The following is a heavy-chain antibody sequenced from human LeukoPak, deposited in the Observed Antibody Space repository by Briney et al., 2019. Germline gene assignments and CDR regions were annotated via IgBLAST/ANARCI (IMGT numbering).Heavy chain of an antibody. CDR2: INPSGGST. D-gene: IGHD5-12*01. Sequence: GASLKVSCKASGYTFTSYYMHWVRQAPGQGLEWMGIINPSGGSTSYAQKFQGRVTMTRDMSTSTVYMELSSLRSEDTAVYYCARTTDLYSGYDSGIEAFDIWGQGTMVTVSS. CDR3: ARTTDLYSGYDSGIEAFDI. CDR1: GYTFTSYY. V-gene: IGHV1-46*01. J-gene: IGHJ3*02.